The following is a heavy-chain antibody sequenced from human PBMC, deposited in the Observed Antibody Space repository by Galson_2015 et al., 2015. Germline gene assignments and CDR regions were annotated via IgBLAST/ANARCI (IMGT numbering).Heavy chain of an antibody. CDR1: GGSISSSSYY. CDR3: ARHNTSMRDFWSGYYYNWFDP. V-gene: IGHV4-39*01. J-gene: IGHJ5*02. Sequence: SETLSLTCTVSGGSISSSSYYWGWIRQPPGKGLEWIGSIYYSGSTYYNPSLKSRVTISVDTSKNQFSLKLSSVTAADSAVYYCARHNTSMRDFWSGYYYNWFDPWDQGTLVTVSS. D-gene: IGHD3-3*01. CDR2: IYYSGST.